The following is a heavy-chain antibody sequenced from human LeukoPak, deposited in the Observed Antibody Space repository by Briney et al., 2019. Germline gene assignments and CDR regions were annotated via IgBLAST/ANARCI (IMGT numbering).Heavy chain of an antibody. J-gene: IGHJ4*02. V-gene: IGHV4-59*01. Sequence: SETLSLTCTVSGGSISSYYWSWIRQPPGKGLEYIGYIYFSGSTNYNPSLKSRVTISVDMSKNQFSLKLSSVTAADTAVYYCARDGGKGWLWFDYWGQGTLVTVSS. CDR1: GGSISSYY. D-gene: IGHD3-9*01. CDR3: ARDGGKGWLWFDY. CDR2: IYFSGST.